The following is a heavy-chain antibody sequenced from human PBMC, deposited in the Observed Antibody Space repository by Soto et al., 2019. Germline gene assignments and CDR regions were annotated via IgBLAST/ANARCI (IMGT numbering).Heavy chain of an antibody. CDR3: ATDGGQIKGTRNYYYYGMDV. Sequence: GASVKVSCKVSGYTLTELSMHWVRQAPGKGLEWTGGFDPEDGETIYAQKFQGRVTMTEDTSTDTAYMERSSLRSEDTAVYYCATDGGQIKGTRNYYYYGMDVWGQGTTVTGSS. J-gene: IGHJ6*02. V-gene: IGHV1-24*01. CDR2: FDPEDGET. D-gene: IGHD2-15*01. CDR1: GYTLTELS.